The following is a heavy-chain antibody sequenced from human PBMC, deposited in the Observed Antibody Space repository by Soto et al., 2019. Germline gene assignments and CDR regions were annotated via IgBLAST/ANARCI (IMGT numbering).Heavy chain of an antibody. Sequence: SLRLSCAASGFTFSSYSMNWICQAPRKGQVWVSYIRSSSSTIYYADSVKGRYTISRDNAKNSLYLQMNSLRDEDTAVYYCASDPYTAMVYYYYYYGMDDWGQGTTVTVSS. D-gene: IGHD5-18*01. CDR3: ASDPYTAMVYYYYYYGMDD. V-gene: IGHV3-48*02. J-gene: IGHJ6*02. CDR2: IRSSSSTI. CDR1: GFTFSSYS.